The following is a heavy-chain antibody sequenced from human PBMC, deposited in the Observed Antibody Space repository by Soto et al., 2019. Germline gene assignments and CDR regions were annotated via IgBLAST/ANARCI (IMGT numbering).Heavy chain of an antibody. D-gene: IGHD6-13*01. CDR2: IRRNACGGKT. CDR3: AGDRRPRAADGIDY. J-gene: IGHJ4*02. CDR1: GFTFGDYA. Sequence: GGSLRLSCTASGFTFGDYAMSWFRQAPGKGLEWVGFIRRNACGGKTEYAATVKGRFTIARDDDKSIAYLEMNSLKTEDTAVYYCAGDRRPRAADGIDYWGQGTLVTVSS. V-gene: IGHV3-49*03.